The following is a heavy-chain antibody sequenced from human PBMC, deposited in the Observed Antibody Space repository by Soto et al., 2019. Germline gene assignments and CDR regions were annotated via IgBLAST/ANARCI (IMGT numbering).Heavy chain of an antibody. CDR3: ARLPKGSLVTA. CDR2: ISSSSDKT. Sequence: GGALRLSCIASGFSFSDYSMNWVRQAPGKGLQWVSYISSSSDKTYYADSVKGRFTVSRDNAKNALFLEMNSLRDDDTATYYCARLPKGSLVTAWGQGTRVTVSS. V-gene: IGHV3-48*02. D-gene: IGHD2-21*02. CDR1: GFSFSDYS. J-gene: IGHJ4*02.